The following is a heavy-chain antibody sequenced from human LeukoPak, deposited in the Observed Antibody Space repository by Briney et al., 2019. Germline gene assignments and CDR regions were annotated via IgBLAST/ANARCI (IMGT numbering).Heavy chain of an antibody. CDR1: GYTFTSYG. CDR3: ARVGYYDFWSGRLDYFDY. V-gene: IGHV1-18*01. CDR2: ISAYNGNT. J-gene: IGHJ4*02. Sequence: GASVKVSCKASGYTFTSYGISWVRQAPGQGLEWVGWISAYNGNTNYAQKLQGRVTMTTDTSTSTAYMELRSLRSDDTAVYYCARVGYYDFWSGRLDYFDYWGQGTLVTVSS. D-gene: IGHD3-3*01.